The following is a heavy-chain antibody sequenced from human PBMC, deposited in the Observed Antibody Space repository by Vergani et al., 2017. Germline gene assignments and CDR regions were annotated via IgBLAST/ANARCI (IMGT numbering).Heavy chain of an antibody. V-gene: IGHV3-30*02. CDR1: GFTLSNYD. Sequence: QVQLVESGGGVVQRGGSLRLSCATSGFTLSNYDMQWIRQGPGKGLEFVAFIQFDGSNKYYADSVKGRFTLSRDFSKNTLYLQMNRLRTDDTATYYCANHFRGWGIDYGGKGTQVIVSS. D-gene: IGHD3-16*01. CDR2: IQFDGSNK. CDR3: ANHFRGWGIDY. J-gene: IGHJ4*02.